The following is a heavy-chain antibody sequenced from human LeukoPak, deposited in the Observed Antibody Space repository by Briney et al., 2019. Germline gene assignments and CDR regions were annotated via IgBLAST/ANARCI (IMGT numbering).Heavy chain of an antibody. D-gene: IGHD3-3*01. CDR3: ATDRGWRTSGYYLYYFEY. CDR2: IKHDGSEK. Sequence: GGSLRLSCAASGFTFSDFYMSWIRQAPGKGLEWVASIKHDGSEKYYVDSVRGRFTISRDNTMNSLYLQMSSLRAEDTAVYYCATDRGWRTSGYYLYYFEYWGQGTLVTFSS. J-gene: IGHJ4*02. CDR1: GFTFSDFY. V-gene: IGHV3-7*01.